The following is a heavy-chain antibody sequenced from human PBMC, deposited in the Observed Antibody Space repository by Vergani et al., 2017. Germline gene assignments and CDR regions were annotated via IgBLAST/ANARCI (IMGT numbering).Heavy chain of an antibody. D-gene: IGHD3-22*01. CDR1: GGSISSYY. CDR3: ARDQRSYDSSWGFDP. Sequence: QVKLQESGPGLVKPSETLSLTCTVSGGSISSYYWSWIRQPPGKGLEWIGYIYYSGSTNYNPSLKSRVTISVDTSKNQFSLTLSSVTASDTAVYYCARDQRSYDSSWGFDPWGQGTLVTVSS. CDR2: IYYSGST. V-gene: IGHV4-59*01. J-gene: IGHJ5*02.